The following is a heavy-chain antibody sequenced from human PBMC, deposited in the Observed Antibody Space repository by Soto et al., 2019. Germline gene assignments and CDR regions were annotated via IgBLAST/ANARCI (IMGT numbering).Heavy chain of an antibody. CDR1: GGSFSGYY. CDR2: INHSGST. CDR3: GGGDGGSGSYCRYYYGMGV. J-gene: IGHJ6*02. D-gene: IGHD3-10*01. Sequence: QVQLQQWGAGLLKPSETLSLTCAVYGGSFSGYYWSWIRQPPGKGLEWIGEINHSGSTNYNPSLKSRVTIAVATSKHQCSLKLSSVAAADTAVYYCGGGDGGSGSYCRYYYGMGVWGQGSTVTVSS. V-gene: IGHV4-34*01.